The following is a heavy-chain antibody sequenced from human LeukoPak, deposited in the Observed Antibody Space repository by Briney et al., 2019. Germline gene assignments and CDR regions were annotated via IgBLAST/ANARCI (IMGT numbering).Heavy chain of an antibody. Sequence: GGSRRPSFSASGFTFPDYNMSWIGQAPGKGLEWVSYISPSGTVIYYGDSVKGRFTISRDNAKKSLYLQMNSLRAEDTAVYYCARDYNCWGQGTLVTVSS. V-gene: IGHV3-11*01. D-gene: IGHD3-10*01. CDR1: GFTFPDYN. CDR2: ISPSGTVI. J-gene: IGHJ4*02. CDR3: ARDYNC.